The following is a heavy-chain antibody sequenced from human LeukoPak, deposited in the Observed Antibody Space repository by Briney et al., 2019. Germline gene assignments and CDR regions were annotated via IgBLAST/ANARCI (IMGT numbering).Heavy chain of an antibody. CDR3: ARGLLDFWSGPYYFDY. D-gene: IGHD3-3*01. CDR2: IYYSGST. V-gene: IGHV4-59*01. J-gene: IGHJ4*02. CDR1: GGSISTSD. Sequence: PSESLSLTCTVSGGSISTSDWSWIRQPPGKGLEWIGYIYYSGSTNYNPSLKSRVTISVDTSKNQFSLKLSSVTAADTAVYYCARGLLDFWSGPYYFDYWGQGTLVTVSS.